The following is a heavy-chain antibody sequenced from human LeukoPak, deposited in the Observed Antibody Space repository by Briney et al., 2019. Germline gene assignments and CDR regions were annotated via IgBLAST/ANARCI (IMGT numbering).Heavy chain of an antibody. CDR2: IWFDGSKT. CDR3: AKDSYGSLDY. D-gene: IGHD3-16*01. Sequence: PGRSLRLSCAASGFTFSTNAMRWVRQAPGKGLEWVAIIWFDGSKTYYVDSVKGRFTISRDISKNTLYLQMNSLRAEDTAVYYCAKDSYGSLDYWGQGTLITVSS. CDR1: GFTFSTNA. J-gene: IGHJ4*02. V-gene: IGHV3-33*06.